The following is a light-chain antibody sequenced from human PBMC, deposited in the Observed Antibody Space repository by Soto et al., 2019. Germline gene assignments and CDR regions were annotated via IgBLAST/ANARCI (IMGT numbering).Light chain of an antibody. J-gene: IGKJ1*01. CDR2: WAS. Sequence: DIVMTQSPASLAVSLGQRATINCKSRQSVLYSANDENYLAWYQQKPGQPPKLLIYWASTRESGVPDRFSGSGSRTDFTLTISSLQAEDVAVYYCQQYYTTPWAFGQGTKVDI. V-gene: IGKV4-1*01. CDR1: QSVLYSANDENY. CDR3: QQYYTTPWA.